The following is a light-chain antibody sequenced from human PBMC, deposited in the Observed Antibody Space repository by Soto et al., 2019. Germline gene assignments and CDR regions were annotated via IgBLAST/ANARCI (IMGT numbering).Light chain of an antibody. J-gene: IGKJ2*01. Sequence: EIVLTHSPGTLSLSPGEIATLSCRSSQSVSSNYLAWYQQKPGQAPRLLIYGASIRATGLPDRFSGSGSGTDFTLTISRLEPEDFAVYYCQQYGSSYTFGQGTKVDIK. CDR1: QSVSSNY. CDR2: GAS. V-gene: IGKV3-20*01. CDR3: QQYGSSYT.